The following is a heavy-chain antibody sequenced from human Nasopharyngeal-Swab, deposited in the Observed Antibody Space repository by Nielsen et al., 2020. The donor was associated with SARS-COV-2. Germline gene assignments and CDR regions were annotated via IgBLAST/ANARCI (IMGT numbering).Heavy chain of an antibody. CDR2: ISYDGSNK. V-gene: IGHV3-30*18. J-gene: IGHJ6*02. D-gene: IGHD2-15*01. Sequence: RQAPGKGLEWVAVISYDGSNKYYADSVKGRFTISRDNSKNTLYLQMNSLRAEDTAVYYCAKEGCSGGSCYHDYYYYGMDVWGQGTTVTVSS. CDR3: AKEGCSGGSCYHDYYYYGMDV.